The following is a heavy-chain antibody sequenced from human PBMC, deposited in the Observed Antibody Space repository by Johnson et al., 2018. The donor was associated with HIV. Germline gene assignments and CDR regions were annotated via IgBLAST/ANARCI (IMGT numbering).Heavy chain of an antibody. J-gene: IGHJ3*02. CDR1: GFTFKIYA. CDR2: VSYDGPDK. Sequence: QVQLVESGGGVVQPGTSLRLSCAASGFTFKIYAMHWVRQAPGKGLEWVAVVSYDGPDKYYADSVQGRFTISRDNSNNTLYLQLNSLRGEDTATYYCARDAGGGRIVVDYDAFDIWGQGTMVTVSS. D-gene: IGHD3-22*01. CDR3: ARDAGGGRIVVDYDAFDI. V-gene: IGHV3-30*04.